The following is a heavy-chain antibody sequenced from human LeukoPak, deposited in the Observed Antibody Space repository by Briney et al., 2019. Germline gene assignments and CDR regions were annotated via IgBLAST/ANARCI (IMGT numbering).Heavy chain of an antibody. Sequence: SETLSLTCTVSGGSISSYYWSWIRQHPGKGLEWIGYIYYSGSTYYNPSLKSRVTISVDTSKNQFSLKLSSVTAADTAVYYCARDSYSNYGTMDVWGKGTTVTVSS. J-gene: IGHJ6*03. CDR2: IYYSGST. CDR1: GGSISSYY. CDR3: ARDSYSNYGTMDV. V-gene: IGHV4-59*06. D-gene: IGHD4-11*01.